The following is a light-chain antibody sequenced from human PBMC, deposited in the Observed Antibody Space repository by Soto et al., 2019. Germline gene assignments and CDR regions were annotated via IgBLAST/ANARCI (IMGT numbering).Light chain of an antibody. Sequence: IVLTQSPGTLSLSPGETATLSCRASQSLTTRYLAWYQQKPGQAPRLLIYGASNRATGTPDRLSGSGSGTDFTLTISSLEPEDFAVYFCQQYASSVVYTFGQGTKLELK. CDR3: QQYASSVVYT. V-gene: IGKV3-20*01. CDR1: QSLTTRY. CDR2: GAS. J-gene: IGKJ2*01.